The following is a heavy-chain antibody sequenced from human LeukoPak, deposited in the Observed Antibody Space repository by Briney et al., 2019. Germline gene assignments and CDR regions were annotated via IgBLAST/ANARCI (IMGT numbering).Heavy chain of an antibody. D-gene: IGHD3-10*01. CDR2: IYTSGST. CDR3: ARDLEHVHYYGSGSYSLSYNWFDP. V-gene: IGHV4-4*07. Sequence: SETLSLTCTVSGGSISRYYWSWIRQPAGKGLEWIGRIYTSGSTNYNPSLKSRVTMSVDTSKNQFSLKLSSVTAADTAVYYCARDLEHVHYYGSGSYSLSYNWFDPWGQGTLVTVSS. J-gene: IGHJ5*02. CDR1: GGSISRYY.